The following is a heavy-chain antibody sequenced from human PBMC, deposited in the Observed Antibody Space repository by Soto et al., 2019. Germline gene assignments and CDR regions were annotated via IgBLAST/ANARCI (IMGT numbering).Heavy chain of an antibody. CDR3: AREGYYDSRGYPYGIDV. Sequence: VGSLRLSCAASGFNFSDYVVHWVRQAPGRGLEWMAFISFDGSNEYYADFVKGRFTISRDNSKNMVYLQVNSLRPDDTAVYFCAREGYYDSRGYPYGIDVWGQGTTVTVSS. J-gene: IGHJ6*02. CDR2: ISFDGSNE. D-gene: IGHD3-22*01. CDR1: GFNFSDYV. V-gene: IGHV3-30-3*01.